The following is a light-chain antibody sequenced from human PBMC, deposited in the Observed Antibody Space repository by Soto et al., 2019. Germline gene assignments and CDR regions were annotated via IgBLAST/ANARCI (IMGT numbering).Light chain of an antibody. CDR3: QQYENYWT. CDR1: QSVSTSY. V-gene: IGKV3-20*01. Sequence: EIVLTQSPGTLSLSPGERATLSCRASQSVSTSYLAWYQQKPGQAPRLLIYGASSRATGIPERFSGSGSGTDFTLTISRLEPEDCATYYCQQYENYWTFGQGTRVEIK. CDR2: GAS. J-gene: IGKJ1*01.